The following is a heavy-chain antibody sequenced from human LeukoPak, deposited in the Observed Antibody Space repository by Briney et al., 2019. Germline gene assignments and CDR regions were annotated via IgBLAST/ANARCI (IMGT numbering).Heavy chain of an antibody. J-gene: IGHJ5*02. Sequence: SETLSLTCTVSGYSISSGYYWGWIRQPPGKGLEWIGSIYHSGSTYYNPSLKSRVTISVDTSKNQFSLKLSSVTTADTAVYYCARVGSYDFWSGYITGFDPWGQGTLVTVSS. V-gene: IGHV4-38-2*02. CDR2: IYHSGST. CDR1: GYSISSGYY. CDR3: ARVGSYDFWSGYITGFDP. D-gene: IGHD3-3*01.